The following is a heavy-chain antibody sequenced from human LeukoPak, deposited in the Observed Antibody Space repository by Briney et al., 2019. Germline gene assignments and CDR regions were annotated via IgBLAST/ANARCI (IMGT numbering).Heavy chain of an antibody. J-gene: IGHJ4*02. D-gene: IGHD3-22*01. CDR2: MNPNSGNT. V-gene: IGHV1-8*01. CDR3: ARGLEYYYDSSGYYHRSEIDY. CDR1: GYTFTSYD. Sequence: ASVKVSCKASGYTFTSYDINWVRQAPGQGLEWMGWMNPNSGNTGYAQKFQRRVTMTRNTSISTAYMELSSLRSEDTAVYYCARGLEYYYDSSGYYHRSEIDYWGQGTLVTVSS.